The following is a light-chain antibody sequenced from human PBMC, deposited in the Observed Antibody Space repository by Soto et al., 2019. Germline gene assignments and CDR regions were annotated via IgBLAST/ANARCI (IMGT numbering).Light chain of an antibody. Sequence: QSALTQPPSVSGSPGQSVTISCTGTGSDVGSYNRVSWYQQPPGTAPKLMIYDVSNRPSGVPDRFPGSKSGNTASLTISGLQAEDEADYYCSSYTSSNTYVFGTGTKVTVL. CDR2: DVS. J-gene: IGLJ1*01. CDR3: SSYTSSNTYV. V-gene: IGLV2-18*02. CDR1: GSDVGSYNR.